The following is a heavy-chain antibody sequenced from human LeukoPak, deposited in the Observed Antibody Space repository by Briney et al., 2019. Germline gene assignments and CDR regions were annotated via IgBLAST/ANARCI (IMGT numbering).Heavy chain of an antibody. Sequence: GSLRLSCAASGFTFSSYSMNWIRQPPGKGLEWIGEINHSGSTNYNPSLKSRVTISVDTSKNQFSLKLSSVTAADTAVYYCARASVGYSSYYYYYGMDVWGQGTTVTVSS. CDR2: INHSGST. CDR3: ARASVGYSSYYYYYGMDV. J-gene: IGHJ6*02. D-gene: IGHD6-13*01. V-gene: IGHV4-34*01. CDR1: GFTFSSYS.